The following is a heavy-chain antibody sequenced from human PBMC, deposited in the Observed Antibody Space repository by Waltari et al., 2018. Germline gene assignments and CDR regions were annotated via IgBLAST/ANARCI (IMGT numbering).Heavy chain of an antibody. CDR2: IYHSGSS. J-gene: IGHJ4*02. D-gene: IGHD1-1*01. CDR3: AKGNVYDY. V-gene: IGHV4-38-2*02. Sequence: QVQLQESGPGVVKSSETLSLTCTVSGHSITGDPYWGWIRQPLGKGLEWIGSIYHSGSSYYNPSLKSRVTISVDTSKNQCSLKLSSVTAADTAVYFCAKGNVYDYWGQGTLVTVSS. CDR1: GHSITGDPY.